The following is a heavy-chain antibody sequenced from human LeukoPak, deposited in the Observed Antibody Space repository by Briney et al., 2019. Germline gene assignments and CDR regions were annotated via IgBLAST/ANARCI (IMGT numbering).Heavy chain of an antibody. CDR3: AKSPYYYDSSDSPFDF. V-gene: IGHV3-9*01. D-gene: IGHD3-22*01. CDR1: GFTFHDYA. Sequence: PGGSLRLSCAASGFTFHDYAMHGVRQAPGQGLEWVSGLSWDSANIGCADSVKGRFTISRDNAKNSLYLQMNSLRVEDAALYYCAKSPYYYDSSDSPFDFWGQGTLVTVSS. CDR2: LSWDSANI. J-gene: IGHJ4*02.